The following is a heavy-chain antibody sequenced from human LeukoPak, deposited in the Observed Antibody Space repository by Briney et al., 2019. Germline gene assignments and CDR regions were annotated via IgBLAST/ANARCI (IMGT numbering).Heavy chain of an antibody. Sequence: GGSLRLSCAASAFTFRSYAMSWVRQAGGKGLEWVSAISGSGGSTYYADSVKGRFTVSRDNSKNTLYLQVNSLRAEDTAVYYCARARNDYDSSGFSALDLWGQGTLVTVSS. CDR3: ARARNDYDSSGFSALDL. J-gene: IGHJ5*02. CDR1: AFTFRSYA. D-gene: IGHD3-22*01. CDR2: ISGSGGST. V-gene: IGHV3-23*01.